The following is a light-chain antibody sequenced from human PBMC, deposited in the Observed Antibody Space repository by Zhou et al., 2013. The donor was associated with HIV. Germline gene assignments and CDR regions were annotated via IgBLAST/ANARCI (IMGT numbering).Light chain of an antibody. Sequence: DIVLTQSPGTLSLSPGERATLSCRASQSVSSPYLAWYQQKPGQAPRLLFYGASSRATGIPDRFSGSGSGTDFTLTISRLDPEDFAVYYCQQYDISPWTFGQGTKVKSN. CDR3: QQYDISPWT. J-gene: IGKJ1*01. CDR2: GAS. V-gene: IGKV3-20*01. CDR1: QSVSSPY.